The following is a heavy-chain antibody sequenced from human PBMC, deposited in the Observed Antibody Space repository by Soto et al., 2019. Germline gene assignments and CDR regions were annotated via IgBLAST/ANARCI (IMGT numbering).Heavy chain of an antibody. V-gene: IGHV3-66*01. Sequence: GGSLRLSCAASGFTVSSNYMSWVRQAPGKGLEWVSVIYSGGSTYYADSVKGRFTISRDNSKNTLYLQMNSLRAEDTAVYYCARGSVAATLFSAYFDLWGRGTLVTVSS. CDR2: IYSGGST. J-gene: IGHJ2*01. CDR1: GFTVSSNY. D-gene: IGHD2-15*01. CDR3: ARGSVAATLFSAYFDL.